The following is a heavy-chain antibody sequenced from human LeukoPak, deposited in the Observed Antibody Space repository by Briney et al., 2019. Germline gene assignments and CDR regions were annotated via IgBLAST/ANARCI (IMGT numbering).Heavy chain of an antibody. V-gene: IGHV3-23*01. CDR2: ISGRGGST. Sequence: GGSLRLSCAASGFTFNSYAMGWVRQAPGRGLEHVSAISGRGGSTYCPDSVKGRFTISRDNSKNTVFLQMNSLRAEDTAVYYCAKERKGSGYFDYWGQGTLVTVSS. CDR1: GFTFNSYA. D-gene: IGHD1-26*01. J-gene: IGHJ4*02. CDR3: AKERKGSGYFDY.